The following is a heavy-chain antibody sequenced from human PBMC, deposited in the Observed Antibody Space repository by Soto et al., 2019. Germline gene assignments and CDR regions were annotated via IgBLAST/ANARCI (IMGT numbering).Heavy chain of an antibody. V-gene: IGHV3-9*01. D-gene: IGHD6-6*01. CDR2: ISWNSGSI. CDR1: GFTFDAYA. Sequence: PGESLKISCAASGFTFDAYAMHWGRPAPGKGLEWVSGISWNSGSIGYVDSVKGRFTISRDNVKNSLYLQMNSLRAEDTALYYCAKEIRGIAAGRGEADDAFNIWGQGTMVTVSS. J-gene: IGHJ3*02. CDR3: AKEIRGIAAGRGEADDAFNI.